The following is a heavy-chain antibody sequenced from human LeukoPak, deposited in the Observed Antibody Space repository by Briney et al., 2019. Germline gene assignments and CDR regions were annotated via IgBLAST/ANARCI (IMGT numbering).Heavy chain of an antibody. D-gene: IGHD5-18*01. CDR1: GFTFSSCW. Sequence: PGGSLRLSCAASGFTFSSCWMHWVRQAPGKGLVWVSRTNSDGSSTSYADSVKGRFTISRDNAKNTLYLQMNSLRAEDTAVYYCARGSGYSYGSLYYWGQGTLVTVSS. J-gene: IGHJ4*02. CDR3: ARGSGYSYGSLYY. CDR2: TNSDGSST. V-gene: IGHV3-74*01.